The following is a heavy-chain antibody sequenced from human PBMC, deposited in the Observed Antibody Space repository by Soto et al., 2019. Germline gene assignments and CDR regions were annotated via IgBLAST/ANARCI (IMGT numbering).Heavy chain of an antibody. CDR1: GYTFTGYY. J-gene: IGHJ5*02. Sequence: QVQLVQSGAEVKKPGASVKVSCKASGYTFTGYYMHWVRQAPGQGLEWMGWINPNSGGTNYEQKFQGWVTMTRDTSISTAYMELSRLRSDATAVYYCARSTRYDFWSGTGWFDPWGQGTLVTVSS. CDR3: ARSTRYDFWSGTGWFDP. D-gene: IGHD3-3*01. CDR2: INPNSGGT. V-gene: IGHV1-2*04.